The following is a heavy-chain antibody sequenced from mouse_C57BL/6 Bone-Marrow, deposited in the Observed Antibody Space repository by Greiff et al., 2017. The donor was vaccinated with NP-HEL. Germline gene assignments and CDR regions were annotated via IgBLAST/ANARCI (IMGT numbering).Heavy chain of an antibody. CDR1: GFTFSSYA. V-gene: IGHV5-9-1*02. Sequence: EVKVVESGEGLVKPGGSLKLSCAASGFTFSSYAMSWVRQTPEKRLEWVAYISSGGDYIYYADTVKGRFTISRDNARNTLYLQMSSLKSEDTAMYYCTRDWGSYYSNYVRFAYWGQGTLVTVSA. CDR2: ISSGGDYI. J-gene: IGHJ3*01. D-gene: IGHD2-5*01. CDR3: TRDWGSYYSNYVRFAY.